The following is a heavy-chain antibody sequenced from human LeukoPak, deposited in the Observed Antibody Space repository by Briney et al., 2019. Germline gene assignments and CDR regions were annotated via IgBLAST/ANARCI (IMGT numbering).Heavy chain of an antibody. J-gene: IGHJ4*02. Sequence: GGSLRLSCAASEFTFSSYWMSWVRQAPGKGLEWVANIKQDGGEKYYLDSVKGRFTVSRDNAKNSLYLQMNSLRAEDTAVYYCARVGARQILEYWGQGTLVTVSS. CDR1: EFTFSSYW. D-gene: IGHD4-17*01. CDR2: IKQDGGEK. V-gene: IGHV3-7*01. CDR3: ARVGARQILEY.